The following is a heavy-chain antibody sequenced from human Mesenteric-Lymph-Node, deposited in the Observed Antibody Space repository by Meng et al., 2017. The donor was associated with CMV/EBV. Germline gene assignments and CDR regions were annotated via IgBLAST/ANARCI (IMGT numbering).Heavy chain of an antibody. CDR1: AFTFTDDY. CDR3: ARTNSYDQVPDY. V-gene: IGHV1-2*06. J-gene: IGHJ4*02. D-gene: IGHD5-12*01. CDR2: IKPNSGGT. Sequence: MASAFTFTDDYIRWVRQAPGQGLEWMGRIKPNSGGTHYAQNFQGRVALTRDTSISTAYMELSSLRSDDTAVYFCARTNSYDQVPDYWGQGTLVTVSS.